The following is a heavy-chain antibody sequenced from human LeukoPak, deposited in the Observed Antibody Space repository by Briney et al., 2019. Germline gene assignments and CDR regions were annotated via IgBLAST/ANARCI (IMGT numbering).Heavy chain of an antibody. Sequence: GGSLRLSCAAPGFTFSSYSMNWVRQAPGRGLEWVSAISGSGGSTYYADSVKGRFTISRDNSKNTLYLQMNSLRAEDTAIYYCAKDRYSDSSGYFAGDYWGQGALVTVSS. D-gene: IGHD3-22*01. V-gene: IGHV3-23*01. CDR1: GFTFSSYS. J-gene: IGHJ4*02. CDR3: AKDRYSDSSGYFAGDY. CDR2: ISGSGGST.